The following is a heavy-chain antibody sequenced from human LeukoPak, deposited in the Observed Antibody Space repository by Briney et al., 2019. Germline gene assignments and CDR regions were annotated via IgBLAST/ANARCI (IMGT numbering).Heavy chain of an antibody. J-gene: IGHJ4*02. CDR3: ARDQGKYSHGQLDY. CDR2: ISNSGHNV. V-gene: IGHV3-48*03. CDR1: GFTFSSYE. Sequence: QTGGSLRLSCAASGFTFSSYEMTWVRQAPGEGLEYISYISNSGHNVYYADSVKARFTISRDNAKSSLYLQVDSLRAEDTAVYYCARDQGKYSHGQLDYWGQGILVTVSA. D-gene: IGHD5-18*01.